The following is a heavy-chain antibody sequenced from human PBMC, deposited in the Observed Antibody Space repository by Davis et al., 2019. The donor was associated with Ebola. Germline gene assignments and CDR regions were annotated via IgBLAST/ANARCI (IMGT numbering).Heavy chain of an antibody. CDR1: GFTFSGSW. J-gene: IGHJ4*02. Sequence: HTGGSLRLSCAASGFTFSGSWMHWVRQTSGKGLVWVSCINPDGSSTKYADSVKGRFTISRDNAKNTLYLQMSGLRAEDTAVYYCARDPVRGDGYSFDYWGQGALVTVSS. V-gene: IGHV3-74*03. D-gene: IGHD5-24*01. CDR2: INPDGSST. CDR3: ARDPVRGDGYSFDY.